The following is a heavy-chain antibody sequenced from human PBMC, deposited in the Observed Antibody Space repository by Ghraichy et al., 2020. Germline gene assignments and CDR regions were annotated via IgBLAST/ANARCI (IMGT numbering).Heavy chain of an antibody. Sequence: GESLNISCTASGFTFGDYAMSWFRQAPGKGLEWVGFIRSKANGGTTEYAASVRVRFTISRDDSKSIAYLQMNSLKTEDTAVYYCTRAVLYVRIVVVPAAIEEGFDYWGQGTLVTVSS. CDR3: TRAVLYVRIVVVPAAIEEGFDY. CDR2: IRSKANGGTT. CDR1: GFTFGDYA. D-gene: IGHD2-2*02. J-gene: IGHJ4*02. V-gene: IGHV3-49*03.